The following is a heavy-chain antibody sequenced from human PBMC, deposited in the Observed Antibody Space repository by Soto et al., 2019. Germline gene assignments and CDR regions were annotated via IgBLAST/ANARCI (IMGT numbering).Heavy chain of an antibody. D-gene: IGHD5-18*01. CDR1: DGSISRYY. CDR3: ARAGYSYVSGWFDP. Sequence: SETLSLTCSVSDGSISRYYWSWMRQPPGKGLEWIGYIYYSGTTNYNPSLKSRVTISIDTSKNQFSLKLTSVTAADTAVYYCARAGYSYVSGWFDPWGQGTLVTVSS. CDR2: IYYSGTT. J-gene: IGHJ5*02. V-gene: IGHV4-59*01.